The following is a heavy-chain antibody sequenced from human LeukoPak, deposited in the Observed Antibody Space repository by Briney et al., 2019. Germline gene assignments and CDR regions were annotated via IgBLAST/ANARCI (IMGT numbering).Heavy chain of an antibody. CDR1: GGSFSGYY. CDR3: ARDDILTGYMDV. V-gene: IGHV4-34*01. J-gene: IGHJ6*03. CDR2: INHSGST. D-gene: IGHD3-9*01. Sequence: SETLSLTCAVYGGSFSGYYWSWIRQPPGKGLEWIGEINHSGSTNCNPSLKSRVTISVDTSKNQFSLNLSSVTAADTAVYYCARDDILTGYMDVRGKGTTVTISS.